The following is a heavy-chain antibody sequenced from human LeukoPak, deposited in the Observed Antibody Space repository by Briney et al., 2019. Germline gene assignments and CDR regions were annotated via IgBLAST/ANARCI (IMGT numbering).Heavy chain of an antibody. J-gene: IGHJ4*02. CDR1: GYTFTSYG. Sequence: GSVKVSCKASGYTFTSYGISWVRQAPGQGLEWMGWISAYNGNTNYAQKLQGRVTMTTDTSTSTAYMELRSLRSDDTAVYYCAREGVWFGELSDYFDYWGQGTLVTVSS. D-gene: IGHD3-10*01. CDR2: ISAYNGNT. V-gene: IGHV1-18*01. CDR3: AREGVWFGELSDYFDY.